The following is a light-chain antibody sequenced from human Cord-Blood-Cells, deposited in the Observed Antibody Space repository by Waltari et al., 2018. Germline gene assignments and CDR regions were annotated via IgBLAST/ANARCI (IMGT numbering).Light chain of an antibody. CDR1: QSISSY. J-gene: IGKJ1*01. V-gene: IGKV1-39*01. CDR3: QQSYSTPRT. Sequence: DIQMTQSPSSLYASVGDRVTITCRASQSISSYLNWYQQTPGKAPKLLIYAASSLQSGVPSRFSGSGSGTDFTLTISSLQPEDFATYYCQQSYSTPRTFGQGTKVEIK. CDR2: AAS.